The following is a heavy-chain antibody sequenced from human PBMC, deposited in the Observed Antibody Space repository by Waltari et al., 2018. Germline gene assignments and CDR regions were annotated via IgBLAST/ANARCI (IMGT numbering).Heavy chain of an antibody. J-gene: IGHJ5*02. CDR1: GGSISSSSYY. Sequence: LQLQESGPGLVKPSETLSLTCTVSGGSISSSSYYWGWIRQPPGKGLEWVSAISGSGGSTYYADSVKGRFTISRDNSKNTLYLQMNSLRAEDTAVYYCAYGTNWFDPWGQGTLVTVSS. CDR3: AYGTNWFDP. V-gene: IGHV3-23*01. D-gene: IGHD3-16*01. CDR2: ISGSGGST.